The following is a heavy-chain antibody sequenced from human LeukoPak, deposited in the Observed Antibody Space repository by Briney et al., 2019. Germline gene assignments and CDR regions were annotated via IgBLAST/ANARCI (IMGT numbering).Heavy chain of an antibody. CDR1: GGSISSYY. Sequence: SETLSLTCPVSGGSISSYYRSWVRQPPGKGLEWVGDIYYSGSTNYNPSLKSRVTISVDTSKNQFSLKLSSVTAADTAVYYCARRGSDYVWGSYRYFWSDPWGQGTLVTVSS. J-gene: IGHJ5*02. D-gene: IGHD3-16*02. CDR3: ARRGSDYVWGSYRYFWSDP. V-gene: IGHV4-59*08. CDR2: IYYSGST.